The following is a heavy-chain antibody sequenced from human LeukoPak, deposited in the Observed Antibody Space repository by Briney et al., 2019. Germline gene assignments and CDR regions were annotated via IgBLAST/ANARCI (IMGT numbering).Heavy chain of an antibody. CDR3: ARDFGGELDY. V-gene: IGHV3-33*01. J-gene: IGHJ4*02. D-gene: IGHD3-10*01. CDR1: GFTFSSYG. Sequence: PGRSLRLSCAASGFTFSSYGMHWVRQAPGKGLEWVAVIWYDGSNKYYADSVKGRFTIPRDNSKNTLYLQMNSLRAEDTAVYYCARDFGGELDYWGQGTLVTVSS. CDR2: IWYDGSNK.